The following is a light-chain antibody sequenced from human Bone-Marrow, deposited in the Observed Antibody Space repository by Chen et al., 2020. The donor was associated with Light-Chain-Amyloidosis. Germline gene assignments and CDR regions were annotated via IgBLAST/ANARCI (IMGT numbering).Light chain of an antibody. Sequence: SYELTQPPSVSVAPGQTARLTCSGDDLTTKYAYWYQQKPGQAPVLVIHRETDGHSGISERFSGSIAGTTASLTISGVQAADEPAYHCQPAVCRGTYEEIFGGGTKLTAL. CDR2: RET. CDR1: DLTTKY. CDR3: QPAVCRGTYEEI. V-gene: IGLV3-25*03. J-gene: IGLJ2*01.